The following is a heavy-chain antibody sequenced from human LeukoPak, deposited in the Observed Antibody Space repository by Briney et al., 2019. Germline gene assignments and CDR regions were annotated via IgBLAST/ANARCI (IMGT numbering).Heavy chain of an antibody. CDR2: IYTSGST. D-gene: IGHD6-19*01. CDR3: ARDFLAGAGYYYYYYRDV. Sequence: PSETLSLTCTVSGGSISSYYWSWIRQPAGKGLEWIGRIYTSGSTNYNPSLKSRVTMSVDTSKNQFSLKLSSVTAADTAVYYCARDFLAGAGYYYYYYRDVWGKGTTVTIPS. V-gene: IGHV4-4*07. J-gene: IGHJ6*03. CDR1: GGSISSYY.